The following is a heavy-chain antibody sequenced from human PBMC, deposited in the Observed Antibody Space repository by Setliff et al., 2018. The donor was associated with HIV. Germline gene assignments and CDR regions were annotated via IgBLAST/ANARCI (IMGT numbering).Heavy chain of an antibody. CDR3: ARVKYNSGWLRPPHYFDN. D-gene: IGHD6-19*01. V-gene: IGHV4-4*07. Sequence: PSETLSLTCTVSGGFISSYYWNWIRQPAGKGLEWIGRIYTSGSTNYNPSLKSRVTMSVDTSKNQFSLRLSSVTAADTAVYYCARVKYNSGWLRPPHYFDNWGQGALVTVSS. CDR1: GGFISSYY. J-gene: IGHJ4*02. CDR2: IYTSGST.